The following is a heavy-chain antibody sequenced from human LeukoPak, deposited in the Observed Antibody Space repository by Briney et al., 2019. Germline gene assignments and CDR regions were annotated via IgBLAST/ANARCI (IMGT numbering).Heavy chain of an antibody. J-gene: IGHJ4*02. CDR3: ARITVVTPGVDYFDY. CDR2: IYYSGST. V-gene: IGHV4-39*07. D-gene: IGHD4-23*01. Sequence: SETLSLTCTVSGGSISSSSYYWGWIRQPPGKGLEWIGSIYYSGSTYYNPSLKSRVTISVDTSKNQFSLKLSSVTAADTAVYYCARITVVTPGVDYFDYWGQGTLVTVSS. CDR1: GGSISSSSYY.